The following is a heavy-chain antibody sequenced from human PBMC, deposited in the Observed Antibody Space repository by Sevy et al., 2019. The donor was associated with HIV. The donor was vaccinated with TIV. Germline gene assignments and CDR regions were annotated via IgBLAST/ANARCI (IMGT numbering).Heavy chain of an antibody. CDR3: ARGAAYYDFWSGYLFDY. D-gene: IGHD3-3*01. CDR1: GFTFSSYG. J-gene: IGHJ4*02. Sequence: GGSLRPSCAASGFTFSSYGMHWVRQAPGKGLEWVAVIWYDGSNKYYADSVKGRFTISRDNSKNTLYLQMNSLRAEDTAVYYCARGAAYYDFWSGYLFDYWGQGTLVTVSS. V-gene: IGHV3-33*01. CDR2: IWYDGSNK.